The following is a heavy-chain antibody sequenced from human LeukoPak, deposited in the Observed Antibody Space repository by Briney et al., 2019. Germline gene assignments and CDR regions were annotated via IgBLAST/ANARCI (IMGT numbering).Heavy chain of an antibody. Sequence: GGSLRLSCAASGFTSSNAWMSWVRQAPGKGLEWVGRIKSKTDGGTTDYAAPVKGRFTISRDDSKNTLYLQMNSLKTEDTAVYYCTTDDYYDSSGYTGYFDYWGQGTLVTVSS. J-gene: IGHJ4*02. D-gene: IGHD3-22*01. V-gene: IGHV3-15*01. CDR3: TTDDYYDSSGYTGYFDY. CDR1: GFTSSNAW. CDR2: IKSKTDGGTT.